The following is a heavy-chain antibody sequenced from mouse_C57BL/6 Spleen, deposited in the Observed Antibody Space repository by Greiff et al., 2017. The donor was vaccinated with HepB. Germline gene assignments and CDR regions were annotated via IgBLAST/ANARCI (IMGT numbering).Heavy chain of an antibody. CDR3: ARPVAGTRSISWFAY. Sequence: EVQGVESGGGLVKPGGSLKLSCAASGFTFSDYGMHWVRQAPEKGLEWVAYISSGSSTIYYADTVKGRFTISSDNAKNTLFLQMTRLRSEDTAMYYCARPVAGTRSISWFAYWGQGTLVTVSA. V-gene: IGHV5-17*01. D-gene: IGHD4-1*01. CDR1: GFTFSDYG. J-gene: IGHJ3*01. CDR2: ISSGSSTI.